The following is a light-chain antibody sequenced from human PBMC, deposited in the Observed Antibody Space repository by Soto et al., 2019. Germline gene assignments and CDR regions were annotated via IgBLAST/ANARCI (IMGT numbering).Light chain of an antibody. CDR2: EVV. CDR3: KSYAGSNTYV. CDR1: KNDVGFYDF. Sequence: QSALTQPPSASGSPGQSVTISCTGTKNDVGFYDFVSWYQHHPGKAPRLIIYEVVQRPSGVPDRFSGSKSGNTAPLTVSGLQAADEADYFCKSYAGSNTYVFGSGTKVTVL. J-gene: IGLJ1*01. V-gene: IGLV2-8*01.